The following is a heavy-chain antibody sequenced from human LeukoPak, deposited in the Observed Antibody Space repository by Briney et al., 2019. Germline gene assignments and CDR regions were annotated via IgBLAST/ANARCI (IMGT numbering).Heavy chain of an antibody. CDR2: IYYSGST. D-gene: IGHD2-15*01. Sequence: SETLSLTCAVYGGSFSGYYWSWIRQHPGKGLEWIGYIYYSGSTYYNPSLKSRVTISVDTSKNQFSLKLSSVTAADTAVYYCARAALLLYYGMDVWGQGTTVTVSS. CDR1: GGSFSGYY. J-gene: IGHJ6*02. CDR3: ARAALLLYYGMDV. V-gene: IGHV4-31*11.